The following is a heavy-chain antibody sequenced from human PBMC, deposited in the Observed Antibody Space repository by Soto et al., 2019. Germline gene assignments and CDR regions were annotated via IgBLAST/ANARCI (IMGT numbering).Heavy chain of an antibody. V-gene: IGHV3-7*01. CDR1: GFNINNYW. D-gene: IGHD3-10*01. J-gene: IGHJ3*02. CDR3: AREVVWFGEIGDAFDI. CDR2: IKQGGNEK. Sequence: GGSLRLSCAASGFNINNYWMSWVRQAPGKGLEWVANIKQGGNEKYYVDSVKGRFTISRDNAKNSLYLQMNSLRAEDTAVYYCAREVVWFGEIGDAFDIWGQGTMVTVSS.